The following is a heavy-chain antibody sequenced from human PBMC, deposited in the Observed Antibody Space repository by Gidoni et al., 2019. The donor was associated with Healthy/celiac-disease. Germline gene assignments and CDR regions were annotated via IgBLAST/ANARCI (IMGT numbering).Heavy chain of an antibody. Sequence: QVQLVESGGGVVQPGRSLRLSFAASGFTFSRYAMHWVRQAPGKGREWVAVISYDGSNKYYADSGKGRFTSSRDNSKNTLYLQMNSLRAEDTAVYYCARGGSSGPFDYWGQGTLVTVSS. V-gene: IGHV3-30-3*01. CDR1: GFTFSRYA. J-gene: IGHJ4*02. CDR3: ARGGSSGPFDY. CDR2: ISYDGSNK. D-gene: IGHD6-19*01.